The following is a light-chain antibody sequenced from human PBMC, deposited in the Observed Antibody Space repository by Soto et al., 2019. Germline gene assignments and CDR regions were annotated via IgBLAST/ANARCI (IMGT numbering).Light chain of an antibody. CDR1: QSVTNSN. V-gene: IGKV3-20*01. CDR2: GAS. CDR3: QQYGSSPET. J-gene: IGKJ1*01. Sequence: EIVLTQSPGTLSLSPGERTTLPCRASQSVTNSNLAWYQQKRGQAPRLLIYGASSRATGIPDRFSGSGSGTDFTLTISRLESEDFAVYYCQQYGSSPETFGQGTKVDIK.